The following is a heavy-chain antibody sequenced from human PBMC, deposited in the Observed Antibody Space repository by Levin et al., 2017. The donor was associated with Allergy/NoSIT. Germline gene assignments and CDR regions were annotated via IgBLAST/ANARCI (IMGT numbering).Heavy chain of an antibody. CDR2: IHYSGTT. V-gene: IGHV4-39*07. CDR1: GDSISSGYFH. J-gene: IGHJ4*02. CDR3: AREKWGSTPPDF. Sequence: SQTLSLTCTVSGDSISSGYFHWGWIRQSPGKGLEWMGTIHYSGTTYYNPSLKGRIIISVNTSKNQFSLMLGSVTAADTAVYYCAREKWGSTPPDFWGQGTLVIVSS. D-gene: IGHD1-26*01.